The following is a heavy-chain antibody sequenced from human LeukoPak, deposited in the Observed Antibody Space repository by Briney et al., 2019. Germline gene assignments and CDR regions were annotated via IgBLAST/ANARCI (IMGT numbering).Heavy chain of an antibody. Sequence: GGSLRLSCAASGFTFSDYEINWVRQTPGKGLEWISCISTSGSTTYYADSVKGRFTISRDNAKNSLFLQMNTLTAEDTAVYYCARGALHVFDYWGQGTPVTVSS. D-gene: IGHD3-10*02. CDR2: ISTSGSTT. CDR1: GFTFSDYE. J-gene: IGHJ4*02. CDR3: ARGALHVFDY. V-gene: IGHV3-48*03.